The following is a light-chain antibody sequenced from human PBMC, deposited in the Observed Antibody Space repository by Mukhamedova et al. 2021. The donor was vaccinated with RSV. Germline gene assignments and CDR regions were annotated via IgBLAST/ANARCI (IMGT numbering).Light chain of an antibody. CDR3: QQYNNLYT. V-gene: IGKV1-5*03. Sequence: WYQRRVHGRAPKLLIYKTSNLEIGVPSRFSGSGSGTEFTLTISSLQPDDFATYYCQQYNNLYTFGQGTKVEIK. CDR2: KTS. J-gene: IGKJ2*01.